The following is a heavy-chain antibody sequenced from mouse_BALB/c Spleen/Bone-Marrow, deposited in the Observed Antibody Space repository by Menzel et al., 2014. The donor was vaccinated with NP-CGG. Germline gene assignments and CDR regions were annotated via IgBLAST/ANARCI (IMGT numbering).Heavy chain of an antibody. CDR2: IWGGGST. J-gene: IGHJ2*01. Sequence: VNVVESGPGLVAPSQSLSITCTVSGFSLSRYSVHWFRQPPGKGLEWLGMIWGGGSTDYNSALKSRLSISKDNSKSQVLLKMNSLQTDDTAMYYCARNSGTWGFDYWGQGTTLTVSS. V-gene: IGHV2-6-4*01. CDR3: ARNSGTWGFDY. D-gene: IGHD3-2*02. CDR1: GFSLSRYS.